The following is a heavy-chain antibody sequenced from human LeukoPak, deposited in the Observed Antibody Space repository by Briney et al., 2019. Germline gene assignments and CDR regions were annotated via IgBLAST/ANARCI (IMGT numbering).Heavy chain of an antibody. CDR1: GGSISSGGYS. J-gene: IGHJ5*02. D-gene: IGHD2-15*01. CDR3: ARHATYFWVAATQNNWFDP. V-gene: IGHV4-34*01. CDR2: INHSGST. Sequence: SETLSLTCAVSGGSISSGGYSWSWIRQPPGKGLEWIGEINHSGSTNYNPSLKSRVTISVDTSKNQFSLKLSSVTAADTAVYYCARHATYFWVAATQNNWFDPWGQGTLVTVSS.